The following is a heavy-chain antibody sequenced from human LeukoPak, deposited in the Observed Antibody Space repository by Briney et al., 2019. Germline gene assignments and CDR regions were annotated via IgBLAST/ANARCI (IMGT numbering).Heavy chain of an antibody. V-gene: IGHV4-39*01. D-gene: IGHD3-22*01. Sequence: PSETLSLTCTVSGDSISSSSYYWGCIRQPPGKGLERNGNIYYSGSTYYNPSLRSRLTISLDTSKNQFSLTLSSVTAADTAVYYCARLQYYYDSNGYYSLYYFDYWGQGTVVTVSS. J-gene: IGHJ4*02. CDR1: GDSISSSSYY. CDR3: ARLQYYYDSNGYYSLYYFDY. CDR2: IYYSGST.